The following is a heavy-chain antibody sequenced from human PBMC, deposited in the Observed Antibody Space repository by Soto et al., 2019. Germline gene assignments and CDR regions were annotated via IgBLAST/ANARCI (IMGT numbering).Heavy chain of an antibody. V-gene: IGHV3-33*01. CDR3: ARDGIGETAFWGYCDY. CDR2: IWYDGSNK. CDR1: GSSFSGYG. D-gene: IGHD2-21*01. J-gene: IGHJ4*02. Sequence: QVQLVESGGGVVQPGRSLRLSCVVPGSSFSGYGMQWVRQAPGKGLERVAVIWYDGSNKYYADSVEGRFTISRDNSKNTLYLQIDSLRVEDTAVYYCARDGIGETAFWGYCDYWGQGTLVTVSS.